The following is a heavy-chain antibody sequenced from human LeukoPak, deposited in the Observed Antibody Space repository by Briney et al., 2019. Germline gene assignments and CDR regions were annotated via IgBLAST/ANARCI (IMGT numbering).Heavy chain of an antibody. CDR3: AVLTGYSDAFDI. CDR2: ISYDGSSK. J-gene: IGHJ3*02. Sequence: PGGSLRLSCAASGFTFSSYGMHWVRQAPGKGLDWVAVISYDGSSKNYADSVKGRFTISRDNSKNTLYLQMNSLRVEDTAVCYCAVLTGYSDAFDIWGQGTMVTVSS. D-gene: IGHD3-9*01. CDR1: GFTFSSYG. V-gene: IGHV3-30*03.